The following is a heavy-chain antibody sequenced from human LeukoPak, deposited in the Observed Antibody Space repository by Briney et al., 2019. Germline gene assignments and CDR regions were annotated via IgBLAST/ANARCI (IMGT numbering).Heavy chain of an antibody. CDR1: GGSFSGYY. Sequence: SEALSLTCAVYGGSFSGYYWSWIRQPPGKGLEWIGEINHSGSTNYNPSLKSRVTISVDTSKNQFSLKLSSVTAADTAVYYCARGRGITIFGVPLYYYGMDVWGQGTTVTVSS. D-gene: IGHD3-3*01. CDR3: ARGRGITIFGVPLYYYGMDV. CDR2: INHSGST. J-gene: IGHJ6*02. V-gene: IGHV4-34*01.